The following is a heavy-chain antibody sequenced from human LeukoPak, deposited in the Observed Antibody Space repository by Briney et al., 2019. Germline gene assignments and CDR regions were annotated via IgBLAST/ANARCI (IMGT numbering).Heavy chain of an antibody. Sequence: AGGSLRLSCAASGFTFSSYAMSWVRQAPGKGLEWVSAISGSGGSTYYADSVKGRFTISRDNSKNTLYLQMNSLRAEDTAVYYCAKTLGYFDWLLYLDYWGQGTLVTVSS. CDR2: ISGSGGST. V-gene: IGHV3-23*01. CDR1: GFTFSSYA. D-gene: IGHD3-9*01. CDR3: AKTLGYFDWLLYLDY. J-gene: IGHJ4*02.